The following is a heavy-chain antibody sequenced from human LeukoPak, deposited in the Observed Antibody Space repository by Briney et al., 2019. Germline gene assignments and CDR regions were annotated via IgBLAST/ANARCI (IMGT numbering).Heavy chain of an antibody. CDR1: GFTFSSYS. CDR2: ISSSSSYI. Sequence: GGSLRLSCAASGFTFSSYSMNWVRQAPGKGLEWVSSISSSSSYIYYADSVKGRFTISRDNAKNSLYLQMNSLRAEDTAVHYCARACPAAGKCYFDYWGQGTLVTVSS. CDR3: ARACPAAGKCYFDY. V-gene: IGHV3-21*01. D-gene: IGHD6-13*01. J-gene: IGHJ4*02.